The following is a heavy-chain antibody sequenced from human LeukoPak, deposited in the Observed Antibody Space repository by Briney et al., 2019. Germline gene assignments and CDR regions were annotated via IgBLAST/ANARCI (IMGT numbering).Heavy chain of an antibody. CDR3: ARDYDFWSGYYSPTRGYFGY. D-gene: IGHD3-3*01. V-gene: IGHV3-30*02. CDR1: GFTFSGSG. Sequence: GGSLRLSCAASGFTFSGSGMHWVRQAPGKGLEWVTFIRYDGSNKYYTDSVKGRFTISRDNSKNTLYLQMDSLRAEDTAVYYCARDYDFWSGYYSPTRGYFGYWGQGTLVTVSS. CDR2: IRYDGSNK. J-gene: IGHJ4*02.